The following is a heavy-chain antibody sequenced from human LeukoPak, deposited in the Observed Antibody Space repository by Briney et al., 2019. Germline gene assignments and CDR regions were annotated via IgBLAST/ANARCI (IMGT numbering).Heavy chain of an antibody. CDR1: GFTFSSYW. V-gene: IGHV3-7*03. CDR3: AREGIYCSSTSCYPDYYYCYGMDV. J-gene: IGHJ6*04. Sequence: PGGSLRLSCAASGFTFSSYWMSWVRQAPGKGLEWVANIKQDGSEKYYVDSVKGRFTISRDNAKNSLYLQMNSLRAEDTAVYYCAREGIYCSSTSCYPDYYYCYGMDVWGKGTTVTVSS. D-gene: IGHD2-2*01. CDR2: IKQDGSEK.